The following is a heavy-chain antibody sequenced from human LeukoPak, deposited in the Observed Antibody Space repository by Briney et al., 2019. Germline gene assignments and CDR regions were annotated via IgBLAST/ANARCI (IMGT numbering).Heavy chain of an antibody. CDR3: ARVPSRLLRFLEWPYYFDY. Sequence: ASVKVSCKASGYTFTSYYMHWVRQAPGQGLEWMGIINPSGGSTSYAQKFQGRVTMTRNASISTAYMELSSLRSEDTAVYYCARVPSRLLRFLEWPYYFDYWGQGTLVTVSS. CDR1: GYTFTSYY. V-gene: IGHV1-46*01. J-gene: IGHJ4*02. CDR2: INPSGGST. D-gene: IGHD3-3*01.